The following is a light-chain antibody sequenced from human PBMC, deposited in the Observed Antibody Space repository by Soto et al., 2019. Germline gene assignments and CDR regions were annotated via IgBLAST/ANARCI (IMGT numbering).Light chain of an antibody. J-gene: IGLJ1*01. Sequence: QSALTQPRSVSGSPGQSVTISCTGTSSDVGGYNLVSWYQQHPGKAPKVMIYDVSKRPSGVPDRFSGSKSGNTASLTISGLQAEDEADYYCCSYAGSSLYVFGTGTKLTVL. CDR2: DVS. CDR3: CSYAGSSLYV. CDR1: SSDVGGYNL. V-gene: IGLV2-11*01.